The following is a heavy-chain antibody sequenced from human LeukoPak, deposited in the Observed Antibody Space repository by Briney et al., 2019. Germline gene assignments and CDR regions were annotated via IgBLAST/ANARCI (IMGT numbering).Heavy chain of an antibody. D-gene: IGHD1-20*01. CDR3: ARITGPTRYYYYYMDV. CDR2: IYHSGST. J-gene: IGHJ6*03. CDR1: RGSISSSFYY. Sequence: SETLSLTCTVSRGSISSSFYYWGWIRQPPGKGLEWIGSIYHSGSTYYNPSLKSRVTISVDTSKNQFSLRLSSVTAADTAVYYCARITGPTRYYYYYMDVWGKGTTVTVSS. V-gene: IGHV4-39*07.